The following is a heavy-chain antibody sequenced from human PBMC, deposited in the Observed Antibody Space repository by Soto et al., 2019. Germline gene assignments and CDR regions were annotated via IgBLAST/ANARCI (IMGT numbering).Heavy chain of an antibody. CDR2: IYDSGSS. V-gene: IGHV4-30-4*01. D-gene: IGHD5-12*01. CDR3: AREKGYISGPKNFDY. CDR1: CASISSGDYF. Sequence: SETLSLTCTVSCASISSGDYFWSWIRQSPGKDLEWIGYIYDSGSSYYNPSLKSRVTMSVDTSKNQFSLKLRSVTAADTAVYYCAREKGYISGPKNFDYWGQGTLVTVSS. J-gene: IGHJ4*02.